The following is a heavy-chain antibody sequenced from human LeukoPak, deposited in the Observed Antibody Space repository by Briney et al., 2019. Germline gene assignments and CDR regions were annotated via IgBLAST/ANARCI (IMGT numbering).Heavy chain of an antibody. D-gene: IGHD6-13*01. CDR1: GNTFTRYY. CDR3: ARSSWSIKFYYMDV. V-gene: IGHV1-46*01. Sequence: ASVKVSCKASGNTFTRYYMHWVRQAPGQGLEWMGIINPSGSNTDYAQKFQGRVTMTRDTSTSTVYMELNSLRSEDTAVYYCARSSWSIKFYYMDVWGKGTTVTVSS. CDR2: INPSGSNT. J-gene: IGHJ6*03.